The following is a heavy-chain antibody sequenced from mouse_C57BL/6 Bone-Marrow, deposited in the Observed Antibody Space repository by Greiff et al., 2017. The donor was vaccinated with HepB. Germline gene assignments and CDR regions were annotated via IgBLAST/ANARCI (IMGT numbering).Heavy chain of an antibody. D-gene: IGHD4-1*01. Sequence: EVKLMESGPVLVKPGASVKMSCKASGYTFTDYYMNWVKQSHGKSLEWIGVINPYNGGTSYNQKFKGKATLTVDKSSSTAYMELNSLTSEDSAVYYCARGSWGFAYWGQGTLVTVSA. CDR3: ARGSWGFAY. J-gene: IGHJ3*01. CDR1: GYTFTDYY. CDR2: INPYNGGT. V-gene: IGHV1-19*01.